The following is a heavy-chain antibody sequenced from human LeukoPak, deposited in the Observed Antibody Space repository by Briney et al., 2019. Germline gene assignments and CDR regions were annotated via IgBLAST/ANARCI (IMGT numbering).Heavy chain of an antibody. CDR3: AKEGPGSYYYDSSGHDY. Sequence: PGGSLRLSCAASGFSLSSYAMSWVRQAPGKGLEWVSAISGSGGSTYYADSVKGRFTISRDNSKNTLYLQMNSLRAEDTAVYYCAKEGPGSYYYDSSGHDYWGQGTLVTVSS. D-gene: IGHD3-22*01. J-gene: IGHJ4*02. CDR1: GFSLSSYA. V-gene: IGHV3-23*01. CDR2: ISGSGGST.